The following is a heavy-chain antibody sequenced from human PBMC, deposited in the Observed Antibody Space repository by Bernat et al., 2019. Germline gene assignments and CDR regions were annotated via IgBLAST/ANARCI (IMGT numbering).Heavy chain of an antibody. V-gene: IGHV4-59*01. CDR3: ARGGTYYYDSSGYYTPYFDY. J-gene: IGHJ4*02. CDR2: IYYSGST. D-gene: IGHD3-22*01. CDR1: GGSISSYY. Sequence: QVQLQESGPGLVKPSETLSLTCTVSGGSISSYYWSWIRQPPGKGLEWIGYIYYSGSTNYNPSLKSRVTISVDTCKNQFSRKLSSVTAADTAVYYCARGGTYYYDSSGYYTPYFDYWGQGTLVTVSS.